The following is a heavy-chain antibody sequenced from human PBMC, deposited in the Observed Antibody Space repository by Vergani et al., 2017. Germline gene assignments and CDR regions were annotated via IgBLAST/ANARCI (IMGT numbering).Heavy chain of an antibody. V-gene: IGHV4-38-2*02. Sequence: QVRLEESGPGLVKPSETLSLTCSVSGYSIGSGFYWAWIRQSPGEGLQWLTSILNRGKNYHNPCLKSRVSVSLDTSKNRFSLNLTSVTATDTAVYYCARAHGDYWDFDLWGPGSLVTVSS. D-gene: IGHD2-21*01. CDR1: GYSIGSGFY. CDR2: ILNRGKN. CDR3: ARAHGDYWDFDL. J-gene: IGHJ2*01.